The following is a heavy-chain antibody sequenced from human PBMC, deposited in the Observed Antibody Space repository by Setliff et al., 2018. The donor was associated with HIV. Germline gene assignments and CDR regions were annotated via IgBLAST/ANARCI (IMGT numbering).Heavy chain of an antibody. CDR3: ARDYYDSSGYIFFPGLPDY. V-gene: IGHV3-30*02. CDR2: IRYTGSNK. J-gene: IGHJ4*02. CDR1: GFTFSSYG. D-gene: IGHD3-22*01. Sequence: LRLSCAASGFTFSSYGIHWVRQAPGKGLEWVAFIRYTGSNKYYADSVKGRFTISRDNSKNTLYLQMNSLRSDDTAVYYCARDYYDSSGYIFFPGLPDYWGQGTLVTVSS.